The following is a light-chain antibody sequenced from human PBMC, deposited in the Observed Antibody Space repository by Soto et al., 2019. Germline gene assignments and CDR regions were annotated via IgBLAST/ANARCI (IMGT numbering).Light chain of an antibody. CDR1: SSDIGSYNY. J-gene: IGLJ2*01. CDR3: SSYASSSTI. CDR2: EVS. V-gene: IGLV2-14*01. Sequence: QSALPQPASVSGSPGQSITISCTGTSSDIGSYNYVSWYQQHPGKAPKLIIYEVSTRPSGVSNRFSGSKSGNTASLTISGLQAEDEADYYCSSYASSSTIFAGGTKLTVL.